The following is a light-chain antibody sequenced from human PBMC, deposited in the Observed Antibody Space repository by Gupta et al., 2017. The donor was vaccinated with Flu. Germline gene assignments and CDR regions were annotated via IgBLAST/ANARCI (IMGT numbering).Light chain of an antibody. V-gene: IGKV1-39*01. CDR1: QSISSY. J-gene: IGKJ2*01. Sequence: DIQMTQSPSSLSASVGDRVTITCRASQSISSYLNWYQQKPGKAPKLLIYAASRVKSGVPSRFSGSGSGTDFTLTISRLQPEDFATYYCQHSNSTPLTFGQGTKVEIK. CDR2: AAS. CDR3: QHSNSTPLT.